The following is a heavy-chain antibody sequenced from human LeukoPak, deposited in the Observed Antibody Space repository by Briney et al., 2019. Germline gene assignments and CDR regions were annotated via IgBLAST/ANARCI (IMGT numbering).Heavy chain of an antibody. CDR1: GASITSDIFY. D-gene: IGHD6-13*01. V-gene: IGHV4-30-4*01. J-gene: IGHJ5*02. CDR2: IHNSRGT. Sequence: SETLSLTCTVSGASITSDIFYWNWIRQSPGKGLEWIVAIHNSRGTSHNPSLESRLTISIDTSMNQFSLKLSSVTAADTAVYYCARRARAEADTSPDNWIDPWGQGTLVTVSS. CDR3: ARRARAEADTSPDNWIDP.